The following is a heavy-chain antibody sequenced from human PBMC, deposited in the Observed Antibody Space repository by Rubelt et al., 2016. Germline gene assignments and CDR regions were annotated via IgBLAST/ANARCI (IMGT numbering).Heavy chain of an antibody. CDR3: ARREGYCSGGTCYFDY. J-gene: IGHJ4*02. Sequence: TFSSYWMHWVRQAPGEGLVWVSRINSDGSSTSYADSVKGRFTISRDNAKNTLYLQMNSLRAEDTAVYYCARREGYCSGGTCYFDYWGQGTLVTVSS. D-gene: IGHD2-15*01. CDR1: TFSSYW. CDR2: INSDGSST. V-gene: IGHV3-74*01.